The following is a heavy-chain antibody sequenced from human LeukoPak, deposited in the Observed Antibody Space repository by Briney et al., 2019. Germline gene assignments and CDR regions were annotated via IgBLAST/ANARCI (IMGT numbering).Heavy chain of an antibody. V-gene: IGHV4-4*08. J-gene: IGHJ6*03. CDR2: IYTSGST. CDR1: GGTISSHY. CDR3: AKVASETYSYYYMDV. Sequence: SETLSLTCTVSGGTISSHYWSWIRQPPGKGLEWIGYIYTSGSTNYNPSLKSRVTISVDTSKNQFSLKLSSVTAADTAVYYCAKVASETYSYYYMDVWGKGTTVTISS. D-gene: IGHD2-15*01.